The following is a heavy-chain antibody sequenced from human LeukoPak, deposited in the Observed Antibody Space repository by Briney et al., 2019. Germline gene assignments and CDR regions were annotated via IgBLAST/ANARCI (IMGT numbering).Heavy chain of an antibody. V-gene: IGHV1-2*02. CDR1: GYTFSDYY. CDR2: INPNGGGT. D-gene: IGHD4-17*01. Sequence: ASVKVSCKASGYTFSDYYIHWVRQAPGQGLEWMGWINPNGGGTNYAQKFQGRVTMTRDTSITTAYMELSSLRSDDTAVYFCARDLAYGDPPSGFDPWGQGTLVTVSS. CDR3: ARDLAYGDPPSGFDP. J-gene: IGHJ5*02.